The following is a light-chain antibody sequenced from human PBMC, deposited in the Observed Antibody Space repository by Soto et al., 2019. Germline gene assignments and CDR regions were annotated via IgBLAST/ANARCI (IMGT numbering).Light chain of an antibody. Sequence: AIHLTQSPTSLSASVGDKVTITCRSRQAINTALAWYQEKPGKTPDLLMYDASRLINGVPSRFSGSGSGTDFTLTISSLQPEDFAIYDCQQCNGFPLTFGGGPKVAI. V-gene: IGKV1-13*02. CDR1: QAINTA. CDR2: DAS. J-gene: IGKJ4*02. CDR3: QQCNGFPLT.